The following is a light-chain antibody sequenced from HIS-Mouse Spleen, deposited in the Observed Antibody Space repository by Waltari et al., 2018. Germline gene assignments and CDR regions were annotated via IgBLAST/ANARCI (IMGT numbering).Light chain of an antibody. V-gene: IGLV2-14*03. CDR1: SSDVGGYNY. CDR2: DVS. J-gene: IGLJ2*01. Sequence: QSALTQPASVSGSPGQSITISCTGTSSDVGGYNYVSWYQQHPGKAPKLMIYDVSNRPSGVSNRFAGSKSGNTASLTISWLQAEDEADYYCSSYTSSSTLVFGGGTKLTVL. CDR3: SSYTSSSTLV.